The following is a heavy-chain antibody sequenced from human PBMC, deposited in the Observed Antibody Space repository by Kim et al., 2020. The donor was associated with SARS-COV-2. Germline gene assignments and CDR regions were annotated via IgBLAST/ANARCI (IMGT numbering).Heavy chain of an antibody. CDR3: VSLTGYSSSWYGVY. J-gene: IGHJ4*02. D-gene: IGHD6-13*01. CDR2: ISGSGVST. CDR1: GLSFSSFA. V-gene: IGHV3-23*01. Sequence: GGSLRLSCAASGLSFSSFAMSWVRQVPGKGLEWVSAISGSGVSTYYADPVKGRFTISRDNSKNTLYLQMNSLRAEDTAVYYCVSLTGYSSSWYGVYWGQGTLVTVSS.